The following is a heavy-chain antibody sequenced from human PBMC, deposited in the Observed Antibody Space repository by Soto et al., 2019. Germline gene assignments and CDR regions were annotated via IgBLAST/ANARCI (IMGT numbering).Heavy chain of an antibody. V-gene: IGHV3-33*01. CDR3: ARDASCSGGSCYRHNWFDP. CDR1: GFTFSSYG. D-gene: IGHD2-15*01. Sequence: HPGGSLRLSCAASGFTFSSYGMHWVRQAPGKGLERVAVIWYDGSNKYYADSVKGRFTISRDNSKNTLYLQMNSLRAEDTAVYYCARDASCSGGSCYRHNWFDPWGQGTLVTVSS. J-gene: IGHJ5*02. CDR2: IWYDGSNK.